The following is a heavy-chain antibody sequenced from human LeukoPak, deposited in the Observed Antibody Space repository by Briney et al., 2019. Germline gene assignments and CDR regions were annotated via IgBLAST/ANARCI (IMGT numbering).Heavy chain of an antibody. CDR1: GFTFSSYA. D-gene: IGHD6-19*01. Sequence: PGGSLRLSCAASGFTFSSYAIHWVRQAPGKGLEYVSAISSNGGSTYYANSVKGRFTISRDNSKNTLYLQMGSLRGEDMAVYYCARDSGPIAVAGADYWGQGTLVTVSS. CDR2: ISSNGGST. CDR3: ARDSGPIAVAGADY. J-gene: IGHJ4*02. V-gene: IGHV3-64*01.